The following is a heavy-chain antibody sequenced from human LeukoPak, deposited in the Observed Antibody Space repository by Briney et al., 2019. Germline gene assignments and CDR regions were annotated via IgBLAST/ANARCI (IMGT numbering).Heavy chain of an antibody. V-gene: IGHV4-31*03. D-gene: IGHD3-10*01. Sequence: PSETLSLTCTVSGASIRTSEDHWTWMRQHPGKGLEWIGYTSNSDYPDSNPSLKSRVTISLDTSKNQFSLKLRSVTAADTAVYYCAREPTQPLRFGEFHPFDNWGQGTLVTVSS. CDR1: GASIRTSEDH. CDR2: TSNSDYP. J-gene: IGHJ4*02. CDR3: AREPTQPLRFGEFHPFDN.